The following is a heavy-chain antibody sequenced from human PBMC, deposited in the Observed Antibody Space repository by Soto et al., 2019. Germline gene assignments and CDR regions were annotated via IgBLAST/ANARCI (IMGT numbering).Heavy chain of an antibody. J-gene: IGHJ4*02. CDR2: MNPNSGNT. D-gene: IGHD5-18*01. V-gene: IGHV1-8*01. CDR1: GYTFTSYD. CDR3: ARDAGPDTAMVVLDY. Sequence: ASVKVSCKASGYTFTSYDINWVRQATGQGLEWMGWMNPNSGNTGYAQKLQGRVTMTRNTSISTAYMEMSSLRSEDTAVYNYARDAGPDTAMVVLDYWGQGTLVTVSS.